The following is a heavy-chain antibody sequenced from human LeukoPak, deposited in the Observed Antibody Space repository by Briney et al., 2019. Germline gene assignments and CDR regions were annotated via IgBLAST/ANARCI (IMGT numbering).Heavy chain of an antibody. CDR2: ISSSGSTI. CDR1: GFTFSDYY. D-gene: IGHD4-17*01. V-gene: IGHV3-11*01. J-gene: IGHJ4*02. CDR3: ARAKTLSTVTEKSRRNFDY. Sequence: PGGSLRLSCAASGFTFSDYYMSWIRQAPGKGLEWVSYISSSGSTIYYADSVKGRFTISRDNAKNSLYLQMNSLRAEDTAVYYCARAKTLSTVTEKSRRNFDYWGQGTLVTVSS.